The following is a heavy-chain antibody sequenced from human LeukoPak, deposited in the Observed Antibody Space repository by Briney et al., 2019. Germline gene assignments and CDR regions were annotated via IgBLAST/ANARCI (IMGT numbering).Heavy chain of an antibody. V-gene: IGHV4-59*01. D-gene: IGHD2-15*01. J-gene: IGHJ4*02. Sequence: SETLSLTCTVSGGSISSYYWSWIRQPPGKGLEWIGYIYYSGSTSYNPSLKSRVTISVDTSKNQFSLKLSSVTAADTAVYYCARVGTIADFDHWGQGTLVTVSS. CDR2: IYYSGST. CDR3: ARVGTIADFDH. CDR1: GGSISSYY.